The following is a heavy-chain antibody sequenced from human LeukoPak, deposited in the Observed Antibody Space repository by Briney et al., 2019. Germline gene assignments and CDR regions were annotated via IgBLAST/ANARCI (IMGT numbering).Heavy chain of an antibody. CDR1: GGSFSGYY. V-gene: IGHV4-34*01. J-gene: IGHJ5*02. CDR3: ARGQGTTGTFNWFDP. D-gene: IGHD1-1*01. CDR2: INHSGST. Sequence: SETLSLTCAAYGGSFSGYYWSWIRQPPGKGLEWIGEINHSGSTNYNPSLKSRVTISVDTSKNQFSLKLSSVTAADTAVYYCARGQGTTGTFNWFDPWGQGTLVTVSS.